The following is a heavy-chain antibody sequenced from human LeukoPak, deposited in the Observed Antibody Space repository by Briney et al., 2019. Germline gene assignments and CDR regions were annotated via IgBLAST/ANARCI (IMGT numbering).Heavy chain of an antibody. D-gene: IGHD3-3*01. CDR2: IYTSGST. V-gene: IGHV4-4*07. Sequence: SETLSLTCTVSGGSISSYSWSWIRQPAEKGLEWIGRIYTSGSTKYNPSLTSRVTMSVDTSKNQFSLKLRSVTAADTAVYYCARGRFLDAFDIWGQGTMVTVSS. CDR3: ARGRFLDAFDI. CDR1: GGSISSYS. J-gene: IGHJ3*02.